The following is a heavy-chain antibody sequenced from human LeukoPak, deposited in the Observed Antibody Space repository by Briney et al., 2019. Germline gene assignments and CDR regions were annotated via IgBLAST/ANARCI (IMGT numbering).Heavy chain of an antibody. Sequence: GGSLRLSCAASGFTFSDYYMSWIRQAPGKGLEWVSYISSSSSYTNYADSVKGRFTISRDNAKNSLYLQMNSLRAEDTAVYYCASIAVAGSVGYYYYGMDVWGKETTVTVSS. CDR1: GFTFSDYY. CDR3: ASIAVAGSVGYYYYGMDV. J-gene: IGHJ6*04. V-gene: IGHV3-11*06. D-gene: IGHD6-19*01. CDR2: ISSSSSYT.